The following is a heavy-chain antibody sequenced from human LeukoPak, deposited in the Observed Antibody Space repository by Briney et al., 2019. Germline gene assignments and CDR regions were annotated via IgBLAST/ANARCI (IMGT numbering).Heavy chain of an antibody. J-gene: IGHJ6*02. CDR3: ARGGSVEITFGGVIVNAPGYGMDV. Sequence: SVRVSCKASGGTFSSYAISWVRHAPGQGLEWMGRIIPILGIVNYAQKFQGRVTITADKSTSTAYMELSSLRSEDTAVYYCARGGSVEITFGGVIVNAPGYGMDVWGQGTTVTVSS. V-gene: IGHV1-69*04. CDR1: GGTFSSYA. D-gene: IGHD3-16*02. CDR2: IIPILGIV.